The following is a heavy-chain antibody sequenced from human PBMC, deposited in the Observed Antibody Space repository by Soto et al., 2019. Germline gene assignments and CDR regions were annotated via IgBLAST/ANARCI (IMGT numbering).Heavy chain of an antibody. J-gene: IGHJ5*02. CDR2: IYYSGST. CDR3: ARAIDHRWFDP. Sequence: PSETLSLTCTVSGGSISSGGYYWSWIRQHPGKGLEWIGYIYYSGSTYYNPSLKSRVTISVDTSKNQFSPKLSSVTAADTAVYYCARAIDHRWFDPWGQGTLVTVPS. CDR1: GGSISSGGYY. V-gene: IGHV4-31*03.